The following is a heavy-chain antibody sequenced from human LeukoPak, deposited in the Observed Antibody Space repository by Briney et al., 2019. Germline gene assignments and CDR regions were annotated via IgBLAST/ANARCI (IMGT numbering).Heavy chain of an antibody. J-gene: IGHJ5*02. CDR2: INHSGST. V-gene: IGHV4-34*01. Sequence: PSETLSLTCAVYGGSFSGYYWSWIRQPPGKGLEWIGEINHSGSTNYNPSLKSRVTISVDTSKNQFSLKLSSVTAADTAVYYCARVGRGYSYGTGRFGFDPWGQGTLVTVSS. CDR1: GGSFSGYY. CDR3: ARVGRGYSYGTGRFGFDP. D-gene: IGHD5-18*01.